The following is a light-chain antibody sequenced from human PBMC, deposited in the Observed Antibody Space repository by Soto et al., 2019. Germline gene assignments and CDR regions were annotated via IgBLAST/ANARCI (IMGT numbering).Light chain of an antibody. CDR2: GAS. Sequence: EIVMTQSPATLSVSPGERATLSCRASQSVSRNLAWYQQRPGQAPRLLISGASTRATGIAARFSGSGSGREFTLTISSLQSEDSALYYCQQYSNWPTFXQGTRMEIK. CDR1: QSVSRN. V-gene: IGKV3-15*01. CDR3: QQYSNWPT. J-gene: IGKJ5*01.